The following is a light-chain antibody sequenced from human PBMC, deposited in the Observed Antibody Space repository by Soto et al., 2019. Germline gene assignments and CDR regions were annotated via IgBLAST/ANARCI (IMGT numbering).Light chain of an antibody. Sequence: DIVLTQSPGTLSLSPGERAALSCRASQSVSTSLAWYHQKPGQAPSLLIYGASSRATGIPDRFSGSGSGTDFTLTISRLEPEDFAVYYCQQYGYSPYTFDQGTKLEIK. CDR1: QSVSTS. CDR3: QQYGYSPYT. CDR2: GAS. V-gene: IGKV3-20*01. J-gene: IGKJ2*01.